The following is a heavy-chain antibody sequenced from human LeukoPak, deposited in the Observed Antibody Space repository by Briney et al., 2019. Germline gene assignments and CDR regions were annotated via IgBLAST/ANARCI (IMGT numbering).Heavy chain of an antibody. J-gene: IGHJ4*02. CDR2: IKQDGSEK. CDR1: GFTFSSYW. CDR3: AREDDWNYEDY. D-gene: IGHD1-7*01. Sequence: PGGSLRLSCAASGFTFSSYWMSWVRQAPGKGLERVANIKQDGSEKYYVDSVKGRFTISRDNAKNSLYLQMNSLRAEDTAIYYCAREDDWNYEDYWGQGTLVTVSS. V-gene: IGHV3-7*01.